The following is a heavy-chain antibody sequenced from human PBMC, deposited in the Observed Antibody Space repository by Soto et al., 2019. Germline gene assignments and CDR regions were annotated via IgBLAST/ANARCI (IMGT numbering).Heavy chain of an antibody. CDR2: ISSSSSYI. V-gene: IGHV3-21*01. J-gene: IGHJ6*02. CDR3: ARFKGEVADYYYYYGMDV. CDR1: GFTFSSYS. Sequence: GGSLRLSCAASGFTFSSYSMNWVRQAPGKGLEWVSSISSSSSYIYYADSVKGRFTISRDNAKNSLYLQMNSLRAEDTAVYYCARFKGEVADYYYYYGMDVWGQGTTVTVSS. D-gene: IGHD6-19*01.